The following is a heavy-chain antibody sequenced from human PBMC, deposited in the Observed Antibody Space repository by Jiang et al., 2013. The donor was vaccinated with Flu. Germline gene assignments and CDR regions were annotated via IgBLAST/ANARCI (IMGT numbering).Heavy chain of an antibody. CDR1: GYTFTSYA. V-gene: IGHV7-4-1*02. CDR2: INTNTGNP. CDR3: VRGGSYYQYYFDY. J-gene: IGHJ4*02. Sequence: GYTFTSYAMNWVRQAPGQGLEWMEWINTNTGNPTYAQGFTGRFVFSLDTSVSTAYLQISSLKAEDTAVYYCVRGGSYYQYYFDYWGQGTLVTVSS. D-gene: IGHD1-26*01.